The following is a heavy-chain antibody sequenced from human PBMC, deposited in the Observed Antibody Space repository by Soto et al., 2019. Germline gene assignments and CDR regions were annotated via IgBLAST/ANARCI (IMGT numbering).Heavy chain of an antibody. Sequence: LQISCKGSGYSFTSYWIGWVRQMPGKGLEWMGIIYPGDSDTRYSPSFQGQVTISADKSISTAYLQWSSLKASDTAMYYCARRYCSSTSCTRGGWFDPWGQGTLVTVSS. CDR3: ARRYCSSTSCTRGGWFDP. CDR1: GYSFTSYW. CDR2: IYPGDSDT. D-gene: IGHD2-2*01. V-gene: IGHV5-51*01. J-gene: IGHJ5*02.